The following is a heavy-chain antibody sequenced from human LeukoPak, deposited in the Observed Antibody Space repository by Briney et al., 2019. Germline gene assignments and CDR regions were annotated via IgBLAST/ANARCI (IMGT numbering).Heavy chain of an antibody. D-gene: IGHD5-24*01. CDR2: ISESSSHT. J-gene: IGHJ6*02. Sequence: GGSLTLSCEASGFTFSGYSMNWVRQAPGKGLEWVSYISESSSHTYNADSVKGRFTISRDNAKNSLYLQMNSLRVEDTGIYYCARDRAVKARIGGMDVWGRGTTVIVSS. CDR3: ARDRAVKARIGGMDV. V-gene: IGHV3-21*06. CDR1: GFTFSGYS.